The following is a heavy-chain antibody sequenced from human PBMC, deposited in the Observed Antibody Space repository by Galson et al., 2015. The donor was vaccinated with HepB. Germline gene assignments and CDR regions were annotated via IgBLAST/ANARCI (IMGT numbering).Heavy chain of an antibody. J-gene: IGHJ4*02. CDR1: GDSVSSNSAA. V-gene: IGHV6-1*01. D-gene: IGHD2-21*02. Sequence: CAISGDSVSSNSAAWSWIRQSPSRGLEWLGRTFYRSKWYSDYAVSVKSRITINPDTSKNQFSLQLNSVTPEDTAVYYCARQAVTADFDYWGQGTLVTVSS. CDR3: ARQAVTADFDY. CDR2: TFYRSKWYS.